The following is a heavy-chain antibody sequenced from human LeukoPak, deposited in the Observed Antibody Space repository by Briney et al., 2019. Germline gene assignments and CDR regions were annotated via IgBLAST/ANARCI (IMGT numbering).Heavy chain of an antibody. Sequence: GGSLRLSCAASGFTLSSYWMNWVRQAPGKGLEWVSVIYSGGSTYYADSVKGRFTISRDNSKNTLYLQMNSLRAEDTAVYYCARAPVAGLGGYYYYMDVWGKGTTVTISS. CDR3: ARAPVAGLGGYYYYMDV. CDR1: GFTLSSYW. D-gene: IGHD6-19*01. CDR2: IYSGGST. V-gene: IGHV3-53*01. J-gene: IGHJ6*03.